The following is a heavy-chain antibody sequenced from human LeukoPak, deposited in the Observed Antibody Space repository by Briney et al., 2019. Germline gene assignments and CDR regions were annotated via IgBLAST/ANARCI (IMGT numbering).Heavy chain of an antibody. D-gene: IGHD3-3*01. CDR2: IYYSGST. CDR1: GGSVSSGSYY. CDR3: ARDTHYDFWSGYYNVFDY. Sequence: PSETLSLTCTVSGGSVSSGSYYWSWIRQLPGKGLEWIGYIYYSGSTNYNPSLKSRVTISVDTSKNQFSLKLSSVTAADTAVYYCARDTHYDFWSGYYNVFDYWGQGTLVTVSS. V-gene: IGHV4-61*01. J-gene: IGHJ4*02.